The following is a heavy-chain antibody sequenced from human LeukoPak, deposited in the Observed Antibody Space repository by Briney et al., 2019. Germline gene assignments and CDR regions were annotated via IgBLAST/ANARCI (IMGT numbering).Heavy chain of an antibody. V-gene: IGHV4-39*01. CDR1: VGSISSSSYY. D-gene: IGHD1-26*01. J-gene: IGHJ4*02. CDR3: ARLGRSYYLDY. CDR2: IYYSGST. Sequence: SETLSLTCTVSVGSISSSSYYWGWIRQPPGKGLEWIGSIYYSGSTYYNPSLKSRVTISVDTSKNQFSLKLSSVTAADTAVYYCARLGRSYYLDYWGQGTLVTVSS.